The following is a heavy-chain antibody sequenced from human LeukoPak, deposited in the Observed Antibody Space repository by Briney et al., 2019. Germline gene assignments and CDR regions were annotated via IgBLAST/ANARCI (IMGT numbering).Heavy chain of an antibody. CDR2: ISYDGSNK. V-gene: IGHV3-30*18. D-gene: IGHD6-13*01. Sequence: GGSLRLSCAASGFTFSSYGMHWVRQAPGKGLEWVAVISYDGSNKYYADSVKGRFTISRDNAKNTLYLQMNSLRAEDTAVYYCAKELYSSNAFDIWGQGTMVTVSS. CDR3: AKELYSSNAFDI. J-gene: IGHJ3*02. CDR1: GFTFSSYG.